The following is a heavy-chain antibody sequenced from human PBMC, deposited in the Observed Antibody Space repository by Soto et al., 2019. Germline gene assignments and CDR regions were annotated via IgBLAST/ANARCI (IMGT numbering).Heavy chain of an antibody. CDR2: IWYDGSNK. V-gene: IGHV3-33*01. CDR3: AREGPTVGYYLDY. Sequence: PGGSLRLSCAASGFTFSSYGMHWVRQAPGKGLEWVAVIWYDGSNKYYADSVKGRFTISRDNSKNTLYLQMDSLRAEDTAVYYCAREGPTVGYYLDYWGQGTLVTVSS. CDR1: GFTFSSYG. D-gene: IGHD4-17*01. J-gene: IGHJ4*02.